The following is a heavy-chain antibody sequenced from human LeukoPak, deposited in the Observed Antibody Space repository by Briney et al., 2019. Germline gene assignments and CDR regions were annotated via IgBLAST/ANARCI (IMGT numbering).Heavy chain of an antibody. V-gene: IGHV3-33*08. CDR1: GFTFSSYA. Sequence: GGSLRLSCVASGFTFSSYAMSWVRQAPGKGLEWVAVIWYDGSNKYYADSVKGRFTISRDNSKNTLYLQMNSLRAEDTAVYYCARESYCSGGSCYFHYYYYYGMDVWGQGTTVTVSS. CDR3: ARESYCSGGSCYFHYYYYYGMDV. J-gene: IGHJ6*02. CDR2: IWYDGSNK. D-gene: IGHD2-15*01.